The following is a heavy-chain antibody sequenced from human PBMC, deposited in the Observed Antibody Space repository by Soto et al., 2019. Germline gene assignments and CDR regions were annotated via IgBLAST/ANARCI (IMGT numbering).Heavy chain of an antibody. D-gene: IGHD5-12*01. J-gene: IGHJ4*02. Sequence: ASVKGSCKASGYTFTSYYMHWVGQAPGQGLEWMGIINPSGGSTSYAQKFQGRVTMTRDTSTSTVYMELSSLRSEDTAVYYCASWGGYDSQREYYFDYRGQGTPVTVSS. V-gene: IGHV1-46*03. CDR1: GYTFTSYY. CDR2: INPSGGST. CDR3: ASWGGYDSQREYYFDY.